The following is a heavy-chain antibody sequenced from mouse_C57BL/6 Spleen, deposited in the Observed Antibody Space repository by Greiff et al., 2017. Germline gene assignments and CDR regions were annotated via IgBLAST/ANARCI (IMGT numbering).Heavy chain of an antibody. J-gene: IGHJ4*01. Sequence: EVKLMESGGGLVKPGGSLKLSCAASGFTFSDYGMHWVRQAPEKGLEWVAYISSGSGTTYYADTVKGRFTISRDNAKNTLFLQMTSLRSEDTAMYYCAREGYDGYYPRAMDCWGQGTSVTVSS. CDR2: ISSGSGTT. CDR3: AREGYDGYYPRAMDC. D-gene: IGHD2-3*01. V-gene: IGHV5-17*01. CDR1: GFTFSDYG.